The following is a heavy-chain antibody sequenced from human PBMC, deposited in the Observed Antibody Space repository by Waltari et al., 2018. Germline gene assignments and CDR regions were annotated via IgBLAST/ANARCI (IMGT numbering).Heavy chain of an antibody. Sequence: QVQLVESGGGVVQPGKSLRLSCVASGFTFSDNGMHWVRQAPGKGLEWVAGISYDGSNKYYPDAVKGRFTISRDNSKNTLYLQVNSLRAEDTAVYYCAKDRDGSSSYDTFDMWGQGTMVTVSS. D-gene: IGHD3-10*01. CDR2: ISYDGSNK. J-gene: IGHJ3*02. CDR3: AKDRDGSSSYDTFDM. CDR1: GFTFSDNG. V-gene: IGHV3-30*18.